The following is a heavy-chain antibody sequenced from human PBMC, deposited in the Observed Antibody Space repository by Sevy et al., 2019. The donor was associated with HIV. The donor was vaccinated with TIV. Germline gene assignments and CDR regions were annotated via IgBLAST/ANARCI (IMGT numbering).Heavy chain of an antibody. Sequence: ASVKVSCKASGYTFTSYDINWVRQATGQGLEWMGWMNPNSGNTDHAQEFQVRVTMTRDTSKSTAYMELSSLRFEDTAVYYCARGRGSKSLDVWGQGTTVTVSS. D-gene: IGHD3-16*01. CDR3: ARGRGSKSLDV. CDR2: MNPNSGNT. V-gene: IGHV1-8*01. J-gene: IGHJ6*02. CDR1: GYTFTSYD.